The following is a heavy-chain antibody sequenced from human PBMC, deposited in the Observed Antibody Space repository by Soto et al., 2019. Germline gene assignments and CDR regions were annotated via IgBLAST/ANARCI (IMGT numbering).Heavy chain of an antibody. V-gene: IGHV4-34*01. CDR1: GGSFSGYY. CDR2: INHSGST. D-gene: IGHD6-13*01. J-gene: IGHJ4*02. Sequence: QVQLQQWGAGLLKPSETLSLTCAVYGGSFSGYYWSWIRQPPGKGLEWIGEINHSGSTNYNPSLKSRVTISVDTSKNQFSLKLSSVTAADTAVYYCARTGGIAAAGGPVGGPDYFDYWGQGTLVTVSS. CDR3: ARTGGIAAAGGPVGGPDYFDY.